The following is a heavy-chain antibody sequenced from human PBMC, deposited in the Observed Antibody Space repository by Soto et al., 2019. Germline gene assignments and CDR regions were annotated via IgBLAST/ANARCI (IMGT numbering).Heavy chain of an antibody. CDR2: ISSSSGTI. D-gene: IGHD6-19*01. Sequence: PGGSLRLSCAASGFTFSSYSMNWVRQAPGKGLEWVSYISSSSGTIYYADSVKGRFTISRDNAKNSLYLQMNSLRDEDTAVYYCARDKVAVAGMYYYGMDVWGQGTTVTVSS. J-gene: IGHJ6*02. V-gene: IGHV3-48*02. CDR3: ARDKVAVAGMYYYGMDV. CDR1: GFTFSSYS.